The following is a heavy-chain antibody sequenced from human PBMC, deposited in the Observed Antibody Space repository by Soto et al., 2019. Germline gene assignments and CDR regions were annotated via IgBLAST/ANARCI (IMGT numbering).Heavy chain of an antibody. V-gene: IGHV3-33*01. D-gene: IGHD6-19*01. CDR1: GFTFSSYG. Sequence: QVQLVESGGGVVQPGRSLRLSCAASGFTFSSYGMHWVRQAPGKGLEWVAVIWYDGSDKYYADSVKGRFTISRDNSKNTLYLQMNSLRAEDTAVYYCARDCWLGSSGPRRYYYYGMDVWGQGTTVTVSS. J-gene: IGHJ6*02. CDR3: ARDCWLGSSGPRRYYYYGMDV. CDR2: IWYDGSDK.